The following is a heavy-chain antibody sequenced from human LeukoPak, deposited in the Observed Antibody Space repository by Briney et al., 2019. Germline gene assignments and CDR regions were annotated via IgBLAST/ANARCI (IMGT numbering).Heavy chain of an antibody. Sequence: ASVKVSCKASGYTFTSYDINWVRQATGQGLEWMGWMNPNSGNTGYAQKFQGRVTMTRDTSTSTVYMELSSLRSEDTAVYYCARDYYDSSGYPTGFDYWGQGTLVTVSS. V-gene: IGHV1-8*01. CDR1: GYTFTSYD. CDR3: ARDYYDSSGYPTGFDY. CDR2: MNPNSGNT. D-gene: IGHD3-22*01. J-gene: IGHJ4*02.